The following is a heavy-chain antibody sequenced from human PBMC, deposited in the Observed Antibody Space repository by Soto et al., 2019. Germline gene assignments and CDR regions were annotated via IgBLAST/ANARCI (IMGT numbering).Heavy chain of an antibody. Sequence: VQLLESGGGLVQPGGSLRLSCAASGFTFRDYAMNWVRLSPGKGLEWVSDISGNGDSARCADSVKGRFTISRDNSKNTLYLQMNSLRVDDTAVYYCGKERRGSGWSVCNFWGQGTLVTVSS. V-gene: IGHV3-23*01. D-gene: IGHD6-19*01. J-gene: IGHJ4*02. CDR1: GFTFRDYA. CDR3: GKERRGSGWSVCNF. CDR2: ISGNGDSA.